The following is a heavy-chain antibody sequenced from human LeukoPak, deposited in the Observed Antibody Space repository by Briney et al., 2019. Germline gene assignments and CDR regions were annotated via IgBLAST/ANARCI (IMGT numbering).Heavy chain of an antibody. Sequence: ASVTVSFKASGYTFTGYYMHWVRQAPGQGLEWMGWINPNSGGTNYAQKFQGRVTMTRDTSISTAYMELSRLRAEDTAVYYCAKDSPTSGQQEDFDYWGQGTLVTVSP. J-gene: IGHJ4*02. CDR2: INPNSGGT. CDR1: GYTFTGYY. V-gene: IGHV1-2*02. CDR3: AKDSPTSGQQEDFDY. D-gene: IGHD6-13*01.